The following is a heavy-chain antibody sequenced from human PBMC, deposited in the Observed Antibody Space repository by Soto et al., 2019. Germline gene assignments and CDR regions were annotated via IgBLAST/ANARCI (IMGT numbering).Heavy chain of an antibody. CDR3: ATVPPQLELLEQFYFDY. Sequence: GGSLRLSCAASGFTFNSYIIHWVRQAPGKGLEWVAVISYDGSNKYYADSVKGRFTISRDNSKNTVYLQMNSLRAEDTAVYYCATVPPQLELLEQFYFDYWGQGTLVTVSS. CDR2: ISYDGSNK. CDR1: GFTFNSYI. V-gene: IGHV3-30-3*01. J-gene: IGHJ4*02. D-gene: IGHD1-7*01.